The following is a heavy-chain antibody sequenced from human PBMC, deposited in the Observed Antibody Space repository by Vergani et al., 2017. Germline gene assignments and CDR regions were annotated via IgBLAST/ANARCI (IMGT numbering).Heavy chain of an antibody. J-gene: IGHJ3*01. CDR1: GFDFSSFI. V-gene: IGHV3-48*01. CDR2: VSTGTKSQ. Sequence: QLVESGGGWVQPGGSLRLSCVVSGFDFSSFIMNWVRQAPGKGLEWVSFVSTGTKSQSYAESVKGRFTISRDSAKNSLYLQMDSLRAEDTAVYYCAREYSSTSGRAFDFWGQGTKVTVSS. CDR3: AREYSSTSGRAFDF. D-gene: IGHD2-2*01.